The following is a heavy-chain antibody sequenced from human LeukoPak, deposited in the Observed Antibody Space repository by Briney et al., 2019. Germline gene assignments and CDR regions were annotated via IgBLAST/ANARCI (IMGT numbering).Heavy chain of an antibody. CDR2: IWYDGSNK. CDR3: ARAEPLAAAGPDLFDY. D-gene: IGHD6-13*01. J-gene: IGHJ4*02. Sequence: PGGSLRLSCAASGFTFSSYAMHWVRQAPGKGLEWVAVIWYDGSNKYYADSVKGRFTISRDNSKNTLYLQMNSLRAEDTAVYYCARAEPLAAAGPDLFDYWGQGTLVTVSS. V-gene: IGHV3-33*08. CDR1: GFTFSSYA.